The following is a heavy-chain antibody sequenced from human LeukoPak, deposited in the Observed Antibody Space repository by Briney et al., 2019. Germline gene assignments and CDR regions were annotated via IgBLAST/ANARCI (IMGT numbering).Heavy chain of an antibody. CDR1: GGSISSSNW. CDR3: ARHRTMNYYDSSGYFFDY. J-gene: IGHJ4*02. D-gene: IGHD3-22*01. V-gene: IGHV4-4*02. Sequence: SETLSLTCAVSGGSISSSNWWSWVRQPPGKGLEWIGEIYHSGSTNYNPSLKSRVTISVDKSKNQFSLKLSSVTAADTAVYYCARHRTMNYYDSSGYFFDYWGQGTLVTVSS. CDR2: IYHSGST.